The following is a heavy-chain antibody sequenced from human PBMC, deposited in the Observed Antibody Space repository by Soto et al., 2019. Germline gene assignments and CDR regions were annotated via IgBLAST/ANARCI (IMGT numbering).Heavy chain of an antibody. J-gene: IGHJ6*02. V-gene: IGHV3-30*18. CDR1: GFTFSSYG. D-gene: IGHD1-26*01. Sequence: GGSLRLSCAASGFTFSSYGMHWVRQAPGKGLEWVAVISYDGSNKYYADSVKGRFTISRDNSKNTLYLQMNSLRAEDTAVYYCAKDNKWEPTQSHYYYGMDVWGQGTTVTVSS. CDR3: AKDNKWEPTQSHYYYGMDV. CDR2: ISYDGSNK.